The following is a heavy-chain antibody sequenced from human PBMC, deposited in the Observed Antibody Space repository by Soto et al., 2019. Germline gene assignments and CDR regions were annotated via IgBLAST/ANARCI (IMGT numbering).Heavy chain of an antibody. CDR2: ISAYNGNT. J-gene: IGHJ6*02. CDR3: ARDGKYSSSSEYYYYGMDV. D-gene: IGHD6-6*01. V-gene: IGHV1-18*01. CDR1: GYTFTSYG. Sequence: GASVKVSCKASGYTFTSYGISWVRQAPGQGLEWMGWISAYNGNTNYAQKLQGRVTMTTDTSTSTAYMELRSLRSDDTAVYYCARDGKYSSSSEYYYYGMDVWGQGTTVTVYS.